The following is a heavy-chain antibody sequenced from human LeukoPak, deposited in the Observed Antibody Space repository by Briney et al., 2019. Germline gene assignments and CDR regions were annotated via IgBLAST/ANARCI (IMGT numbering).Heavy chain of an antibody. Sequence: PGGSLRLSCAASGFTFSSYAMSWVRQAPGKGLEWVSAISGSGGSTYYADSVKGRFTISRDNAKNTLYLQMNTLRVEDAAVYYCARDLYHGSDEWGQGTLVTISS. J-gene: IGHJ4*02. V-gene: IGHV3-23*01. CDR2: ISGSGGST. D-gene: IGHD3-10*01. CDR3: ARDLYHGSDE. CDR1: GFTFSSYA.